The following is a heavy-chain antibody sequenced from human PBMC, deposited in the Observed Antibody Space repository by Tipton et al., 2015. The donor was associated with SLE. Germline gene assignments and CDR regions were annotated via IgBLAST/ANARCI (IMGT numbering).Heavy chain of an antibody. D-gene: IGHD2-2*01. Sequence: TLSLTCTVSGGSISRSSYYWGWIRQPPGMGLEFIGYNYYRRSINYNPSLKSRVTISVDTSKNQFSLNLRSVTAADTAVYYCARLVVVPAAMTYGMDVWGQGTTVTVSS. CDR2: NYYRRSI. J-gene: IGHJ6*02. CDR1: GGSISRSSYY. CDR3: ARLVVVPAAMTYGMDV. V-gene: IGHV4-61*05.